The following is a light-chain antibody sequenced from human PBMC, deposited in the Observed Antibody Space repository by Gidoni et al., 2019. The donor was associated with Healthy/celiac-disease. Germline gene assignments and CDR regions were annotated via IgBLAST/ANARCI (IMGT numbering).Light chain of an antibody. CDR3: QSYDSSLSGV. Sequence: QSVLTQPPSVSGPPGQRVTISCTGSSSNIGAGYDVHWYQQLPGTAPKLLIYGNINRPSGVPDRFSGSKSGTSASLAITGLQAEDEADYYCQSYDSSLSGVFGGGTKLTVL. CDR2: GNI. V-gene: IGLV1-40*01. J-gene: IGLJ3*02. CDR1: SSNIGAGYD.